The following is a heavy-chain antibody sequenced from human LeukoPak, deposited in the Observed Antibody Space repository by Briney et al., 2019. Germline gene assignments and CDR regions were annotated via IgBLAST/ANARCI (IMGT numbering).Heavy chain of an antibody. J-gene: IGHJ4*02. D-gene: IGHD1-20*01. V-gene: IGHV3-30-3*01. CDR3: ARAYNSSLKPLDY. CDR1: GFPFSSYW. CDR2: ISYDGSNK. Sequence: GGSLRLSCVASGFPFSSYWMTWVRQAPGKGLEWVAVISYDGSNKYYADSVKGRFTISRDNSKNTLYLQMNSLRAEDTAVYYCARAYNSSLKPLDYWGQGTLVTVSS.